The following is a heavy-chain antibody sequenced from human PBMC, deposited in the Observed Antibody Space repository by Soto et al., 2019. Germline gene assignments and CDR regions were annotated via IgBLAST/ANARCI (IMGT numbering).Heavy chain of an antibody. CDR2: IWYDGSNK. V-gene: IGHV3-33*01. CDR1: GFTFSSYG. Sequence: HPGGSLRLSCAASGFTFSSYGMHWVRQAPGKGLEWVAVIWYDGSNKYYADSVKGRFTISRDNSKNTLYLQMNSLRAEDTAVYYCARVIKGGPPPRPDYYYGMDVWGQGTTVTVSS. CDR3: ARVIKGGPPPRPDYYYGMDV. D-gene: IGHD3-16*01. J-gene: IGHJ6*02.